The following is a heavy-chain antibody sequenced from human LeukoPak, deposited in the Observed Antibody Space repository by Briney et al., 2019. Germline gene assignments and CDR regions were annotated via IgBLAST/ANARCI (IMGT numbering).Heavy chain of an antibody. J-gene: IGHJ6*03. Sequence: SETLSLTCTVSGGSIITYYWSWIRQPPGKGLEWIGYIYYSGSTNYNPSLKSRVTISVDTSKNQFSLKLSSVTAADTAVYYCAREVVEVPPDKPRGGYFYMDVWGKGTTVTVSS. CDR1: GGSIITYY. CDR3: AREVVEVPPDKPRGGYFYMDV. V-gene: IGHV4-59*01. D-gene: IGHD2-21*01. CDR2: IYYSGST.